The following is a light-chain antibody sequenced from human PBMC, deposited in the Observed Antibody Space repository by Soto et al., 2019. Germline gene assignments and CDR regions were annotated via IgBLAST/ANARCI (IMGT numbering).Light chain of an antibody. J-gene: IGLJ2*01. V-gene: IGLV2-11*01. CDR2: DVS. Sequence: QSVLTQPRSVSGSPGQSVTISCTGTSSDVGGYNYVSWYQQHPGKAPKLMIHDVSKRPSGVPDRFSGSKSGNTAALTISGLQAEDEADYYCCSYVGSYTLVFGGGTKLTVL. CDR1: SSDVGGYNY. CDR3: CSYVGSYTLV.